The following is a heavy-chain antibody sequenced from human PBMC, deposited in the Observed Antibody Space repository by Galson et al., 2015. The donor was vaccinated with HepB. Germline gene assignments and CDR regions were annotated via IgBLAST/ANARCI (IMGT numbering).Heavy chain of an antibody. Sequence: SCKASGGTFSSYAMHWVRQAPGKGLEWVAVISYDGSNKYYADSVKGRFTISRDNSKNTLYLQMNSLRAEDTAVYYCARGGGSYPFQHWGQGTLVTVSS. CDR3: ARGGGSYPFQH. J-gene: IGHJ1*01. D-gene: IGHD1-26*01. V-gene: IGHV3-30*04. CDR2: ISYDGSNK. CDR1: GGTFSSYA.